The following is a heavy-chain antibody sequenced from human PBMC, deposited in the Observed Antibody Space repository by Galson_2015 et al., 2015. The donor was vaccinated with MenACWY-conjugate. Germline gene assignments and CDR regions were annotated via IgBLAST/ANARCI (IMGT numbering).Heavy chain of an antibody. V-gene: IGHV1-2*02. Sequence: QNFQVRVTMTRDTSISPAYMDLSSLRSDDTAVYYCTRDRHPPSAPFDYWGQGTLVTVSS. D-gene: IGHD2-2*01. J-gene: IGHJ4*02. CDR3: TRDRHPPSAPFDY.